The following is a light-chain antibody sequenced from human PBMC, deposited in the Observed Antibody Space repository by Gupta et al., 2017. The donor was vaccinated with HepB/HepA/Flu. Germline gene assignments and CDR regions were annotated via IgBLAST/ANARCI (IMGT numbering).Light chain of an antibody. CDR1: YIRSKS. CDR2: DDS. Sequence: SYVLPQPPSVSVAPGKTASITCGGNYIRSKSVHWYQQKPGQGPVWVVYDDSDRPSGIPERFSGSNAGNTATLTISRVEVGDEADDYCQVWDTGSDQVVFGGGTKLTVL. V-gene: IGLV3-21*03. J-gene: IGLJ2*01. CDR3: QVWDTGSDQVV.